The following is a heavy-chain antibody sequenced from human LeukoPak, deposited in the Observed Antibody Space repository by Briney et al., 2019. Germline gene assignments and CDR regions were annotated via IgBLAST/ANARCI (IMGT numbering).Heavy chain of an antibody. D-gene: IGHD3-3*01. CDR2: INHSGST. V-gene: IGHV4-34*01. Sequence: SETLSLTCAVYGGSFSGYYWSWIRQPPGKGLEWIGEINHSGSTNYNPSLKSRVTISVDTSKNQFSLKLSSVTAADTAVYYCARRRGSGYFSRRLNWFDPWGQGTLVTVSS. CDR3: ARRRGSGYFSRRLNWFDP. J-gene: IGHJ5*02. CDR1: GGSFSGYY.